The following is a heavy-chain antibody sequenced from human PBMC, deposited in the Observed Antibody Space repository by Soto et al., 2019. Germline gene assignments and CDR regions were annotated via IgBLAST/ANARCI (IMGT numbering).Heavy chain of an antibody. Sequence: PGGSLRLSCAASGFTFSSYSMNWVRQAPGKGLEWVSSISSSSSYIYYADSVKGRFTISRDNAKNSLYLQMNSLRAEDTAVYYCARDTGPGYSYGYYFDYWGQGTLVTVSS. CDR3: ARDTGPGYSYGYYFDY. CDR1: GFTFSSYS. CDR2: ISSSSSYI. D-gene: IGHD5-18*01. J-gene: IGHJ4*02. V-gene: IGHV3-21*01.